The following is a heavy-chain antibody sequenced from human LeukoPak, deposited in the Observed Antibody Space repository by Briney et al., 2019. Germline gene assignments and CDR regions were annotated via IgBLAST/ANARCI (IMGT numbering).Heavy chain of an antibody. J-gene: IGHJ4*02. V-gene: IGHV3-53*01. D-gene: IGHD5-12*01. CDR2: IYSGGST. CDR3: ARERGSGYGY. Sequence: GGSLRLSCAASVFTVSSNYMSWVRQAPGKGLKWVSVIYSGGSTYYADSVKGRFTISRDNSKNTLYLQMNSLRAEDTAVYYCARERGSGYGYWGQGTLVTVSS. CDR1: VFTVSSNY.